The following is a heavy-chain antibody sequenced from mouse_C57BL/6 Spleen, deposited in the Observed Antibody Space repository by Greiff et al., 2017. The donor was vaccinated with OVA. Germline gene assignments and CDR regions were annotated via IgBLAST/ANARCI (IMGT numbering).Heavy chain of an antibody. Sequence: QVQLQQSGAELVRPGTSVKVSCKASGYAFTNYLIEWVKQRPGQGLAWIGVINPGSGGTHYNEKFKGKATLTADKSSSTAYMQLSSLTSEDSAVYFCARGGDYDVPFDYWGQGTTLTVSS. D-gene: IGHD2-4*01. V-gene: IGHV1-54*01. J-gene: IGHJ2*01. CDR2: INPGSGGT. CDR3: ARGGDYDVPFDY. CDR1: GYAFTNYL.